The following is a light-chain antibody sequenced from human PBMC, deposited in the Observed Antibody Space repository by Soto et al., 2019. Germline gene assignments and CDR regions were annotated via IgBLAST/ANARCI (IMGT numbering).Light chain of an antibody. CDR1: QDISNY. CDR3: QQRSNWPLT. J-gene: IGKJ4*01. V-gene: IGKV1-33*01. CDR2: DAS. Sequence: DIQMTQSPSSLSASVGDRVTITCQASQDISNYLNWYQQKPGKAPKLLIYDASNRATGIPARFSGSGSGTDFTLTISSLEPEDFAVYYCQQRSNWPLTFGGGTKVDIK.